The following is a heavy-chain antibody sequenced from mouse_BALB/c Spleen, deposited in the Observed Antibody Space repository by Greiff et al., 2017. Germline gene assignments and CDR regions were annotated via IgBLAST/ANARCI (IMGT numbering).Heavy chain of an antibody. D-gene: IGHD2-4*01. Sequence: VQLQESGPSLVQPSQSLSITCTVSGFSLTSYGVHWVRQSPGKGLEWLGVIWRGGSTDYNAAFMSRLSITKDNSKSQVFFKMNSLQADDTAIYYCATDYDYDWFAYWGQGTLVTVSA. CDR1: GFSLTSYG. V-gene: IGHV2-5-1*01. J-gene: IGHJ3*01. CDR3: ATDYDYDWFAY. CDR2: IWRGGST.